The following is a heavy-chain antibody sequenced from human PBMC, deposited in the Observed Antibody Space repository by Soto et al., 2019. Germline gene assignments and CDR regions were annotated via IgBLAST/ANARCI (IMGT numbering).Heavy chain of an antibody. J-gene: IGHJ5*01. Sequence: NPSETLSLICTVSVGSITSGGHYWGWIRQYPGKGLEWIGHIYDSGNMYFYNPSLKSRVTISADTSRNQFSLSLSSLTAADTAVYYCARVDHRGYFSVWTDFWGHRILFPVSS. V-gene: IGHV4-31*03. D-gene: IGHD3-10*02. CDR1: VGSITSGGHY. CDR3: ARVDHRGYFSVWTDF. CDR2: IYDSGNMY.